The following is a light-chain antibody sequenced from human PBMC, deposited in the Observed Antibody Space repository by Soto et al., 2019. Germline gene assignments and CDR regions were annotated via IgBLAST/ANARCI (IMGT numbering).Light chain of an antibody. Sequence: QSVLTQPPSVSGAPGQRVTISCTGSSSNIGAGYDVHWYQQLPGTAPKLLIYGNSKRPSGVPDRFSGSESGTSASLAITGLQAGDEADYYCQSYDSSRRVFGTGTKVTVL. CDR1: SSNIGAGYD. CDR3: QSYDSSRRV. V-gene: IGLV1-40*01. CDR2: GNS. J-gene: IGLJ1*01.